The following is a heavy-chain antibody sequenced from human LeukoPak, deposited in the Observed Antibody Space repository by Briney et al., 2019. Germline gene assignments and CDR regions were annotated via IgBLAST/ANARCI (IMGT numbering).Heavy chain of an antibody. CDR1: GGSFSGYY. CDR2: INHSGST. CDR3: ARQVTIAVAGTDY. V-gene: IGHV4-34*01. D-gene: IGHD6-19*01. Sequence: SETLSLTCAVYGGSFSGYYWSWIRQPPGRGLEWIGEINHSGSTNYNPSLKSRVTISVDTSKNQFSLKLSSVTAADTAVYYCARQVTIAVAGTDYWGQGTLVTVSS. J-gene: IGHJ4*02.